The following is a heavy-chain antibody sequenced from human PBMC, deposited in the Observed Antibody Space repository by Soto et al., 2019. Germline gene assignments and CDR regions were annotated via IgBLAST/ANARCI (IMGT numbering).Heavy chain of an antibody. J-gene: IGHJ4*01. V-gene: IGHV3-48*02. D-gene: IGHD2-21*02. CDR1: GFSFRDHS. CDR2: ISSSSENI. Sequence: PVGSLRLSCVVSGFSFRDHSMNWVRQPPGKGLQWISYISSSSENIYYADSVKGRFTVSRDNAKNTLFLQMNSLRDDDSAIYYCARLPKGSVVTGWGQGSLVTVSS. CDR3: ARLPKGSVVTG.